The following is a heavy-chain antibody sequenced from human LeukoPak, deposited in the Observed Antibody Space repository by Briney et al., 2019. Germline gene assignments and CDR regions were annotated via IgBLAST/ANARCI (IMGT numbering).Heavy chain of an antibody. CDR2: ISSSSSYI. Sequence: GGSLRLSCAASGFTFSSYSMNWVRQAPGKGLEWVSSISSSSSYIYYADSVKGRFTISIDNAKNSLYLQMNSLRAEDTAVYYCARDRSDYVWGRSFDYWGQGTLVTVSS. CDR3: ARDRSDYVWGRSFDY. CDR1: GFTFSSYS. V-gene: IGHV3-21*01. J-gene: IGHJ4*02. D-gene: IGHD3-16*01.